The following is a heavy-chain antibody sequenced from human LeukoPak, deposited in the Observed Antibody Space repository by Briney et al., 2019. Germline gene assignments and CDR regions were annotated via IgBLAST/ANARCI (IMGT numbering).Heavy chain of an antibody. CDR2: INPSGGST. J-gene: IGHJ5*02. V-gene: IGHV1-46*01. Sequence: ASVKVSCTASGYTFTSYYMHWVRQAPGQGLEWMGIINPSGGSTSYAQKFQGRVTMTRDTSTSTVYMELSSPRSEDTAVYYCARESSRDVLRFLEWFTHNWFDPWGQGTLVTVSS. D-gene: IGHD3-3*01. CDR3: ARESSRDVLRFLEWFTHNWFDP. CDR1: GYTFTSYY.